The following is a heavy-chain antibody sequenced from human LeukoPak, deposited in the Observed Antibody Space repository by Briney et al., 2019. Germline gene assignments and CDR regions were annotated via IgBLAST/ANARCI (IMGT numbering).Heavy chain of an antibody. CDR3: ARAQGGYSYGSFDY. D-gene: IGHD5-18*01. V-gene: IGHV3-21*01. Sequence: GGSLRLSCAASGFTLSSYSMNWVCQAPGKGLEWVSSISSSSDYIYYADSVKGRFTISRDNAKNSLYLQMHSLGAEDTAVYYCARAQGGYSYGSFDYWGQGTLVTVSA. J-gene: IGHJ4*02. CDR1: GFTLSSYS. CDR2: ISSSSDYI.